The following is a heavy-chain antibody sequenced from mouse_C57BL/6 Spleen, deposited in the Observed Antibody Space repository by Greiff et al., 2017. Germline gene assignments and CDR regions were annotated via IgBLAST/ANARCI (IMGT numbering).Heavy chain of an antibody. CDR3: ARLDDGYSWFAY. V-gene: IGHV1-55*01. CDR1: GYTFTSYW. CDR2: IYPGSGST. D-gene: IGHD2-3*01. Sequence: VQLQQPGAELVKPGASVKMSCKASGYTFTSYWITWVKQRPGQGLEWIGDIYPGSGSTNYNEKFKSKATLTVDTSSSTAYMQLSSLTSEDSAVYYCARLDDGYSWFAYWGQGTLVTVSA. J-gene: IGHJ3*01.